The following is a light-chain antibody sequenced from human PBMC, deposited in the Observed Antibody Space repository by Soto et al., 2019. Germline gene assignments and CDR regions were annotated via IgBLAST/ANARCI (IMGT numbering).Light chain of an antibody. CDR1: QSVGNN. J-gene: IGKJ4*01. CDR3: QQHANWPLT. V-gene: IGKV3-11*01. CDR2: EAS. Sequence: EIVLTQSPATLSLSPGERATLSCRASQSVGNNLAWYQQKPGQAPGLLIYEASTRATGIPARFSGSGSGTDFTFTISSLEPEDFAVYYCQQHANWPLTFGGGTKVEIK.